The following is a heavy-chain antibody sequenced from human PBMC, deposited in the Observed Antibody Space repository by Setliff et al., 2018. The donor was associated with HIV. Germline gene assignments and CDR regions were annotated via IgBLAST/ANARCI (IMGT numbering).Heavy chain of an antibody. V-gene: IGHV4-4*09. D-gene: IGHD1-7*01. CDR3: ARHHELTAHGLFDS. Sequence: SETLSLTCTVSGVSISNYYWNWIRQPPGKGLEWIGYIFTSGDTNYNPSLRSRVTLSVDTPKNQVSLKLSSVTAADTAVYYCARHHELTAHGLFDSWGQGTLVTVSS. CDR1: GVSISNYY. J-gene: IGHJ4*02. CDR2: IFTSGDT.